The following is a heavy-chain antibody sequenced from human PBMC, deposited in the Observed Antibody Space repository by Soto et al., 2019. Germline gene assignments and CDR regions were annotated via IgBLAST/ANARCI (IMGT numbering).Heavy chain of an antibody. CDR3: ARKDYYYDSSNAGWFDP. J-gene: IGHJ5*02. D-gene: IGHD3-22*01. CDR2: IKPDGSEK. CDR1: GFTFSSSW. V-gene: IGHV3-7*05. Sequence: EVQLVESGGDLVQPGGSLRLSCAASGFTFSSSWMSWVRQAPGKGLEWVATIKPDGSEKYYVDSVKGRFTISRDNAKNSLYLQMNSLRGDDTAAYYCARKDYYYDSSNAGWFDPWGQGTLVTVSS.